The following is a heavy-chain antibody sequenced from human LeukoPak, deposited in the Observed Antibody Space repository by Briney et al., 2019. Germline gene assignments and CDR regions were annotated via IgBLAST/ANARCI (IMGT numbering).Heavy chain of an antibody. CDR3: AKAMYSSSSPGDY. CDR2: ISGSGGST. D-gene: IGHD6-6*01. CDR1: GFTFSSYS. Sequence: GGSLRLSCEASGFTFSSYSMNWVRQAPGKGLEWVSAISGSGGSTYYADSVKGRFTISRDNSKNTLYLQMNSLRAEDTAVYYCAKAMYSSSSPGDYWGQGTLVTVSS. J-gene: IGHJ4*02. V-gene: IGHV3-23*01.